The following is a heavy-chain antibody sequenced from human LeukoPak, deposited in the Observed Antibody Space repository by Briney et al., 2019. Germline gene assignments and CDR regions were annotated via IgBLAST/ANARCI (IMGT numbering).Heavy chain of an antibody. V-gene: IGHV1-46*01. Sequence: GASVKVSCKASGYTFTNYYLHWVRQAPGQGLEWMGIINPSGGSTSYAQKFQGRVTMTRDTSTSTVYMELSSLRSEDTAVYYCARDGDDRELDPWGQGTLVTVSS. J-gene: IGHJ5*02. CDR2: INPSGGST. CDR1: GYTFTNYY. D-gene: IGHD3-9*01. CDR3: ARDGDDRELDP.